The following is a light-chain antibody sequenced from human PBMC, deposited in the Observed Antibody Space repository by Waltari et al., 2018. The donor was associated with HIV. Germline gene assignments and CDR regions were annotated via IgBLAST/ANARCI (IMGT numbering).Light chain of an antibody. CDR2: EVS. CDR3: CAYAGSTTYVI. J-gene: IGLJ2*01. V-gene: IGLV2-23*02. Sequence: QSALTQPASVSGSPGQSITISCTGTRRDVGGYNLVPWYQQHPGKAPKLMIYEVSKRPSGVSNRFSGSKSGNTASLTISGLQAEDEADYYCCAYAGSTTYVIFGGGTKLTVL. CDR1: RRDVGGYNL.